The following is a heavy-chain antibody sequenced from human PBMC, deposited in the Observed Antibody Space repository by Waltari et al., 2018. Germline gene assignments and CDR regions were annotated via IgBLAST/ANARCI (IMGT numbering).Heavy chain of an antibody. J-gene: IGHJ5*02. CDR2: SCGRGGST. V-gene: IGHV3-23*01. CDR1: GFTFSSYA. CDR3: AKTYGSSHPVDNWFDP. D-gene: IGHD6-6*01. Sequence: EVQLLESGGGLVQPGGSLRLSCAASGFTFSSYAMSWVRRAPGKGWGRVSASCGRGGSTEYADPVKGRFTISRDKSKSALYLQMNSLRAEDTAVYYCAKTYGSSHPVDNWFDPWGQGTLVTVSS.